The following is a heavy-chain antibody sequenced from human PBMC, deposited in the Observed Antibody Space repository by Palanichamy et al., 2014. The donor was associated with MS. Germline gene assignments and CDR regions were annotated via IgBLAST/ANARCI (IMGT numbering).Heavy chain of an antibody. CDR3: ARINGHYLEIDY. CDR2: FDGSEK. Sequence: FDGSEKGYADSVKGRFTISRDNSKNTLYLQMNSLRAEDAGVYFCARINGHYLEIDYWGQGTLVTVSS. J-gene: IGHJ4*02. V-gene: IGHV3-33*01. D-gene: IGHD4-17*01.